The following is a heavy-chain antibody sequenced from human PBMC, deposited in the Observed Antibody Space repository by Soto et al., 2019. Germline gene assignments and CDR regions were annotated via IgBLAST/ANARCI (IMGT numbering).Heavy chain of an antibody. CDR2: IDHSGST. CDR1: GGSFRGYY. V-gene: IGHV4-34*01. CDR3: ARVEYTYNYRGLDY. D-gene: IGHD3-16*01. Sequence: QVQLQQWGTGLLKPSETLSLTCADYGGSFRGYYWTWIRQPPWKGLEWIGEIDHSGSTNYNQALKSRVTISVDTSKNQFSVKLASVTAAVTAVYYCARVEYTYNYRGLDYWGQGTLVTVSS. J-gene: IGHJ4*02.